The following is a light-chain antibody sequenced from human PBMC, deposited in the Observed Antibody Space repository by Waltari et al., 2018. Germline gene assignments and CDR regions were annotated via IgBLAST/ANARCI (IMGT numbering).Light chain of an antibody. CDR2: KDS. J-gene: IGLJ2*01. Sequence: SYELTQPPSVSVSPGQTARIPCSADPLPKQYAYWYQQKPGQAPVLVIYKDSERPSGIPERFSGSSSGTTVTLTISGVQAEDEADYYCQSADSSGTVVFGGGTKLTVL. CDR1: PLPKQY. V-gene: IGLV3-25*03. CDR3: QSADSSGTVV.